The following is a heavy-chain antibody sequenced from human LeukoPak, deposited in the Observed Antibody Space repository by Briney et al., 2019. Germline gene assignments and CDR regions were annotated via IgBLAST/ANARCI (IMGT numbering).Heavy chain of an antibody. CDR3: ARKTYCSGGRCYGENWFDP. Sequence: KPSETLSLTCTVSGGSISSYYWSWIRQPPGKGLEWIGYIYYSGSTNYNPSLKSRVTISLDTSENQFSLNLRSVTAADTAVYYCARKTYCSGGRCYGENWFDPWGQGILVTVSS. CDR2: IYYSGST. D-gene: IGHD2-15*01. J-gene: IGHJ5*02. V-gene: IGHV4-59*12. CDR1: GGSISSYY.